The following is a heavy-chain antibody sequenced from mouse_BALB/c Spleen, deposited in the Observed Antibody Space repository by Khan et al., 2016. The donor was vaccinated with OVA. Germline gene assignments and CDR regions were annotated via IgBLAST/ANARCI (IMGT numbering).Heavy chain of an antibody. Sequence: EVQLQESGPGLVKPSQSLSLTCSVTGYSITSGYYWNWNRQFPGNKLEWMGYITSGGSFNYNPSLKNRISITRDTSNNQFFLKLNSVTPEDTATYYCARAGRWFDYWGQGTLVTVSA. CDR2: ITSGGSF. D-gene: IGHD3-3*01. CDR3: ARAGRWFDY. V-gene: IGHV3-6*02. CDR1: GYSITSGYY. J-gene: IGHJ3*01.